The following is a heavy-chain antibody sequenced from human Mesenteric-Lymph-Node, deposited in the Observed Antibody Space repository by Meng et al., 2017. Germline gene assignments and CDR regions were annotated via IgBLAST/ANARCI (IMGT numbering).Heavy chain of an antibody. V-gene: IGHV4-39*07. CDR1: GGSISSSSYY. CDR2: IYYSGST. Sequence: GSLRLSCTVSGGSISSSSYYWGWIRQPPGKGLEWIGGIYYSGSTYYNPSLKSRLTMSVDTSRNQFSLRLTSVTAADTAVYYCARHYGSGTFPLDYWGQGMLVTVSS. CDR3: ARHYGSGTFPLDY. J-gene: IGHJ4*02. D-gene: IGHD3-10*01.